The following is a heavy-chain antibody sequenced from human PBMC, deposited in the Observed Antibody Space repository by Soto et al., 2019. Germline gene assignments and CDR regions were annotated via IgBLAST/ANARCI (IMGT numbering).Heavy chain of an antibody. D-gene: IGHD2-2*01. J-gene: IGHJ6*02. CDR3: ERALGSSIYRGMDV. Sequence: QVQLVESGGGVVQPGRSLRLSCAASGFTFSSYGMHWVRQAPGKGLEWVAVIWYDGSNKYYADSVKGRFTISRDNSKNTLFLQMKSLRAEETVVYYCERALGSSIYRGMDVWGQGTTVTVSS. CDR2: IWYDGSNK. CDR1: GFTFSSYG. V-gene: IGHV3-33*01.